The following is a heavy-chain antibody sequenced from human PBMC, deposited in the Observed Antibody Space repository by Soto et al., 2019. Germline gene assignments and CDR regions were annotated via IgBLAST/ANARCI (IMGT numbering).Heavy chain of an antibody. D-gene: IGHD6-13*01. J-gene: IGHJ5*02. CDR3: ARDQGVAAAGITWFDP. CDR1: GASMNSYH. Sequence: QVQLQASGPGLVKPSETLSLTCTVSGASMNSYHWSWIRQPAGKGLEWIGHIHSSENTNYNPSLKSRVTMSVDTSKNQFSLRLMSLTAADTAVYYCARDQGVAAAGITWFDPWGQGSLVTVSS. CDR2: IHSSENT. V-gene: IGHV4-4*07.